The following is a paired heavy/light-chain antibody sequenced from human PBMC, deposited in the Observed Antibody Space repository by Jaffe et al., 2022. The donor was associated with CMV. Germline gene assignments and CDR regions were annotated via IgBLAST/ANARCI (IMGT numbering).Heavy chain of an antibody. J-gene: IGHJ4*02. Sequence: QVQLRQWGAGLVKPSETLSLDCGVHGGSSSDHYWSWIRQVPGKGLEWIGEVNTRGSTSHNPSLKSRVIMSIDTSKNQISLKLISVTAADTGLYFCARGRPAGATRGRGGLDYWGPGILVTVSS. D-gene: IGHD1-26*01. V-gene: IGHV4-34*02. CDR3: ARGRPAGATRGRGGLDY. CDR1: GGSSSDHY. CDR2: VNTRGST.
Light chain of an antibody. CDR2: AAS. Sequence: DIQMTQSPSSLSASVGDRVTITCRASQGIRNDLGWYQQKPGNAPKRLISAASSLQSGVPSRFSGSGFGTEFTLTISSLQPEDVATYYCLQHNSSPLTFGGGTKVEIK. CDR1: QGIRND. CDR3: LQHNSSPLT. V-gene: IGKV1-17*01. J-gene: IGKJ4*01.